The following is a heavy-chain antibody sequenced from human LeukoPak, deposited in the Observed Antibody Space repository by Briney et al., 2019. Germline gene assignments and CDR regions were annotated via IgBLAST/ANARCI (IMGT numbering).Heavy chain of an antibody. D-gene: IGHD3-22*01. CDR2: IGTAGDT. Sequence: PGGSLRLSCAASGFTFSSYDMHWVRQATGKGLEWVSAIGTAGDTYYPGSVKGRFTISRDNAKNSLYLQMNSLRAEDTALYYCAKGARVGIVVVIFDYWGQGTLVTVSS. CDR1: GFTFSSYD. V-gene: IGHV3-13*01. J-gene: IGHJ4*02. CDR3: AKGARVGIVVVIFDY.